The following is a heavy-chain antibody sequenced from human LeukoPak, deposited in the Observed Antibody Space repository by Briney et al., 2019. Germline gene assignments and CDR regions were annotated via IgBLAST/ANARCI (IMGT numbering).Heavy chain of an antibody. J-gene: IGHJ4*02. CDR2: IYYSGST. Sequence: SETLSLTCTVSGGFISSTFYWGWLRQPPGKGLERIGSIYYSGSTYYIPTLRSRVIISVDTSKHHFSLKVSSVTAADTAVYYCARLRSLVVEVPAAFDYWGQGTLVTVSS. CDR1: GGFISSTFY. V-gene: IGHV4-39*02. D-gene: IGHD2-2*01. CDR3: ARLRSLVVEVPAAFDY.